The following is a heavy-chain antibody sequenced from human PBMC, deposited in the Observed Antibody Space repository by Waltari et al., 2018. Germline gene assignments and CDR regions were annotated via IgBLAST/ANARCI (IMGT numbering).Heavy chain of an antibody. J-gene: IGHJ6*02. CDR2: INHSGST. D-gene: IGHD3-10*01. V-gene: IGHV4-34*01. CDR3: ARGPRLLWFGELLEDYYYGMDV. Sequence: QVQLQQWGAGLLKPSETLSLTCAVYGGSFSGYYWSWIRQPPGTGLEWIGEINHSGSTNYNPALKSRVTISVDTSKNQFSLKLSAVTAADTAVYYCARGPRLLWFGELLEDYYYGMDVWGQGTTVTVSS. CDR1: GGSFSGYY.